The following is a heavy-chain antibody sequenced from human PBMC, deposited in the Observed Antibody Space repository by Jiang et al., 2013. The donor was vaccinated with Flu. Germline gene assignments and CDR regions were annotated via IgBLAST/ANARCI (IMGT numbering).Heavy chain of an antibody. D-gene: IGHD3-10*01. J-gene: IGHJ4*02. Sequence: QLVESGGGLVQPGGSLRLSCAASGFTLSDHYMDWVRLAPGKGLEWVGRSRNKANSYTTEYAASVKDRFTFSRDDSKNSLYLQMNSLRGEDTAIYYCARIWGSGSGSYWGESQGAFDSWGQGTLVTVSP. CDR3: ARIWGSGSGSYWGESQGAFDS. CDR2: SRNKANSYTT. CDR1: GFTLSDHY. V-gene: IGHV3-72*01.